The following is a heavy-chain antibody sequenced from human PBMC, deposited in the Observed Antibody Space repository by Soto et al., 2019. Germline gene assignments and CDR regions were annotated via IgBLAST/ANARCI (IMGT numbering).Heavy chain of an antibody. J-gene: IGHJ6*02. CDR3: VKDSYYCVCSGYYSSPRYNYDMDV. Sequence: GGSLSLSCSASGFTFSSYAMHWVRQATGKGLEYDSAISSNGGSTYYADSVKGRFTISRDNSKNTLYLQMISLSAEDQAVYYCVKDSYYCVCSGYYSSPRYNYDMDVWGQANTVTV. D-gene: IGHD3-22*01. V-gene: IGHV3-64D*08. CDR1: GFTFSSYA. CDR2: ISSNGGST.